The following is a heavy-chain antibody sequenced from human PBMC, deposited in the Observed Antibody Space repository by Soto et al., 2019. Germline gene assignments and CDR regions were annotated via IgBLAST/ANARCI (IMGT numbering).Heavy chain of an antibody. CDR2: VYWDDDN. D-gene: IGHD1-7*01. J-gene: IGHJ3*01. V-gene: IGHV2-5*02. CDR1: GFSLTTRGVG. CDR3: AHRLFLNGYWNYGAFDV. Sequence: QITLEESGPTVVKPTQTLTLTCTFSGFSLTTRGVGVGWIRQPPGKALEWLALVYWDDDNRYNPSLKTRLTVTKDTYKNQVVLTMANVDPVDTGTYYCAHRLFLNGYWNYGAFDVWGQGTMVTVSS.